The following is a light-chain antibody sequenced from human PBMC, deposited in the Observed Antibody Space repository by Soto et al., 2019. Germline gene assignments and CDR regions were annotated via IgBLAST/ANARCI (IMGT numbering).Light chain of an antibody. CDR1: QSVSNY. CDR3: QQRSNWPFN. J-gene: IGKJ3*01. CDR2: AAS. V-gene: IGKV3-11*01. Sequence: EIVLTQSPGTLSLSPGERATLSCRASQSVSNYLAWYQQKPGQAPRLLIYAASNRATGIPARFSGSGSGTDFTLTISSLGPDDFAVYYCQQRSNWPFNFGPGTKVDIK.